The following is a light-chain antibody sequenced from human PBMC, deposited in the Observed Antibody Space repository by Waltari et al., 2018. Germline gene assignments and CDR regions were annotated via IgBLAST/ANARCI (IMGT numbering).Light chain of an antibody. CDR2: EVI. J-gene: IGLJ2*01. CDR1: SSDIGSYNV. V-gene: IGLV2-23*02. CDR3: CSYAGSVV. Sequence: QSALTQPASVSGSPGQSITISCTGSSSDIGSYNVFSWYQHPPGKAPKLVIYEVINRPSGVSKRFSGSKSGNPASLTISGLQAEDEADYYCCSYAGSVVFGGGTKLTVL.